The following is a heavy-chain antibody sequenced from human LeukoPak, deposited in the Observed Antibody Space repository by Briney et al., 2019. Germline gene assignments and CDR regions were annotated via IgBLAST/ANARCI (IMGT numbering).Heavy chain of an antibody. Sequence: PSETLSLTCNVSGASLSDYYWGWIRQSPAKGLEWLGYISDTGKTDYNPSLNSRGTLSLDTSKNQFSLRLASVTAADTVVYYCVTGYYEPFDNWGQGTLVTVSS. CDR1: GASLSDYY. CDR2: ISDTGKT. J-gene: IGHJ4*02. D-gene: IGHD3-3*01. CDR3: VTGYYEPFDN. V-gene: IGHV4-59*01.